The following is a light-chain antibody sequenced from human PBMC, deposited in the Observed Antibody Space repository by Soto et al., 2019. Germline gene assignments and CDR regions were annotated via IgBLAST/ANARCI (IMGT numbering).Light chain of an antibody. CDR2: WAS. V-gene: IGKV4-1*01. CDR3: QQYYIFPFT. J-gene: IGKJ3*01. Sequence: DIVMTQSPDSLAVSLGERATINCKSSQSVLDSSKNENHLVWYQQKAGQPPKTLIFWASTREYGVPDRVSGSGSGTEFTLTISNLQDADVEVYYCQQYYIFPFTFGPGTKVAVK. CDR1: QSVLDSSKNENH.